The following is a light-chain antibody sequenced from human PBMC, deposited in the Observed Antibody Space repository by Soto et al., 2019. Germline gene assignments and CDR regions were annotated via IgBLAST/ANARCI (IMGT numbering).Light chain of an antibody. CDR3: QQRSNWPPFT. CDR2: DAS. Sequence: EIVLTQSPATLSVSQGERATLSCRASQSVSSYLAWYQQKPGQAPRLLIYDASNRATGIPARFSGSGSGTDFTLTISSLEPEDFAVYYCQQRSNWPPFTFGAGTKVDIK. CDR1: QSVSSY. J-gene: IGKJ3*01. V-gene: IGKV3-11*01.